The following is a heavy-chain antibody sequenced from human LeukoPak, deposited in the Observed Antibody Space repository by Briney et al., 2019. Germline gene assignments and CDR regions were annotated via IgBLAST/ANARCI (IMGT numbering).Heavy chain of an antibody. V-gene: IGHV3-21*01. D-gene: IGHD3-3*01. CDR2: ISSSSSYI. Sequence: TGGSLRLSCAASGFTFSSYSMNWVHQAPGKGLEWVSSISSSSSYIYYADSVKGRFTISRDNAKNSLYLQMNSLRAEDTAVYYCARGKSPIFGVVITPFDYWGQGTLVTVSS. CDR3: ARGKSPIFGVVITPFDY. CDR1: GFTFSSYS. J-gene: IGHJ4*02.